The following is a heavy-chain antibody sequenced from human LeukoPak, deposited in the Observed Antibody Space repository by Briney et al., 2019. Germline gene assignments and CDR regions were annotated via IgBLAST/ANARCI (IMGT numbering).Heavy chain of an antibody. CDR2: ISGSGGST. D-gene: IGHD3-22*01. CDR3: AKDNYYDSSGYYGEYFQH. CDR1: GFTFSSYG. V-gene: IGHV3-23*01. J-gene: IGHJ1*01. Sequence: GGSLRLSGAASGFTFSSYGMSWVRQAPGKGLEWVSGISGSGGSTYYADSVKGRFTISRDNSKNTLSLQMNSLRAEDTAVYYCAKDNYYDSSGYYGEYFQHWGQGTLVTVSS.